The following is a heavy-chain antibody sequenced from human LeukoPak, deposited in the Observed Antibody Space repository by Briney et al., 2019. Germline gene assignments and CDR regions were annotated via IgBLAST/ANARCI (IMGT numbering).Heavy chain of an antibody. J-gene: IGHJ2*01. CDR3: ARGPPYWYFDL. CDR1: GGSFSGYY. CDR2: INHSGGT. V-gene: IGHV4-34*01. Sequence: SETLSLTCAVYGGSFSGYYWSWIRQPPGKGLEWIGEINHSGGTNYNPSLKSRVTISVDTSKNQFSLKLSSVTAADTAVYYCARGPPYWYFDLWGRGTLVTVSS.